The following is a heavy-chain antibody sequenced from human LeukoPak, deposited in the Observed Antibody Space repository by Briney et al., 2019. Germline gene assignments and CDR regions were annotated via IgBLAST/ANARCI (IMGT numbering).Heavy chain of an antibody. D-gene: IGHD5-18*01. CDR1: GFTFSSYS. CDR2: ISSSSSYI. Sequence: GGSLRLSCAASGFTFSSYSMNWVRQAPGKGLEWVSSISSSSSYIYYADSVKGRFTISRDSSKNTLYLQMNSLRAEDTAVYYCAREKGIQLEDWGQGTLVTVSS. V-gene: IGHV3-21*04. J-gene: IGHJ4*02. CDR3: AREKGIQLED.